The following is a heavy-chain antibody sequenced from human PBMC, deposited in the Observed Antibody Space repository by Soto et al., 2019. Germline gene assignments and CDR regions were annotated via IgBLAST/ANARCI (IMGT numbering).Heavy chain of an antibody. Sequence: PSETLSLTCTVSGGSISSGDYYWSWIRQPPGKGLEWIGYIYYSGSTYYNPSLKSRVTISVDTSKNQFSLKLSSVTAADTAVYYCARDGTTIFGVDYYGMDVWGQGTTVTVSS. J-gene: IGHJ6*02. D-gene: IGHD3-3*01. CDR1: GGSISSGDYY. CDR2: IYYSGST. V-gene: IGHV4-30-4*01. CDR3: ARDGTTIFGVDYYGMDV.